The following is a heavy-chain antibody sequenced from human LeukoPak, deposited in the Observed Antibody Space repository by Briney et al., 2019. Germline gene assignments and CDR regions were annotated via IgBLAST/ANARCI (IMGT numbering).Heavy chain of an antibody. D-gene: IGHD5/OR15-5a*01. Sequence: GGSLRLSCVASGFKFADYAMTWVRQSPGDGLEWVSSTSATGGTTYYADSVKGRFAISTDNSNSTLHLQMNSPRADDTAVYYCAKGGLSGDGYYLNDWGQGTLVTVSS. CDR3: AKGGLSGDGYYLND. CDR2: TSATGGTT. CDR1: GFKFADYA. J-gene: IGHJ4*02. V-gene: IGHV3-23*01.